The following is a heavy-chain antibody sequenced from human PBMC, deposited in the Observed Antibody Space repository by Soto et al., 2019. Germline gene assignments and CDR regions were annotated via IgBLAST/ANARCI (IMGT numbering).Heavy chain of an antibody. CDR2: ISGSGGST. J-gene: IGHJ4*02. D-gene: IGHD4-17*01. V-gene: IGHV3-23*01. CDR1: GFTFSSYA. Sequence: EVQLLESGGGLVQPGGSLRLSCAASGFTFSSYAMSWVRQAPGKGLEWVSAISGSGGSTYYADSVKGRFTISRDNSKNTLYIEMTSLTAEDGAVDYCAKVTTVTSRDYWRQGTLVTVSS. CDR3: AKVTTVTSRDY.